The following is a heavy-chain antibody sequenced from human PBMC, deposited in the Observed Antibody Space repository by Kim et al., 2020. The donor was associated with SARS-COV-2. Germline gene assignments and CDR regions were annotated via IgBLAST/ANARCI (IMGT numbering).Heavy chain of an antibody. CDR1: GGSISSSSYY. J-gene: IGHJ4*02. D-gene: IGHD6-19*01. V-gene: IGHV4-39*01. Sequence: SETLSLTCTVSGGSISSSSYYWGWIRQPPGKGLEWIGSIYYSGSTYYNPSLKSRVTISVDTSKNQFSLKLSSVTAADTAVYYCARGRRSGWYLDYWGQGTLVTVSS. CDR3: ARGRRSGWYLDY. CDR2: IYYSGST.